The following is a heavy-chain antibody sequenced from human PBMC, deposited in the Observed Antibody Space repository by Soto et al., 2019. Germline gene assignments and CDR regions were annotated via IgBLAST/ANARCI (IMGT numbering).Heavy chain of an antibody. Sequence: QVQLVQSGAEVKKPGSSVKVSCKASGGTFSSYAISWVRQAPGQGLEWMGGIIPIFGTANYAQKCQGRVTNPADESTSAACMELSSLRSEDTAVYYCAGGYVYSSDLDYWGQGTLVTVSS. CDR1: GGTFSSYA. CDR2: IIPIFGTA. J-gene: IGHJ4*02. CDR3: AGGYVYSSDLDY. V-gene: IGHV1-69*12. D-gene: IGHD4-4*01.